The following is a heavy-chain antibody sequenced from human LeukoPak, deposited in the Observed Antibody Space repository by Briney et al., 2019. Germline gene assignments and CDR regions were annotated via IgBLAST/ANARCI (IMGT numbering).Heavy chain of an antibody. D-gene: IGHD3-16*02. V-gene: IGHV3-74*01. CDR1: GLTFSSYW. Sequence: PGGSLRLSCAASGLTFSSYWRHWVRPAPGKGLAWVSRINSDGSSTSYADSVKGRFIISRDNAKNTLYLQMNSLRAEDTAVYYCARVDYSLGPFFDYWGQGTLVTVSS. CDR3: ARVDYSLGPFFDY. CDR2: INSDGSST. J-gene: IGHJ4*02.